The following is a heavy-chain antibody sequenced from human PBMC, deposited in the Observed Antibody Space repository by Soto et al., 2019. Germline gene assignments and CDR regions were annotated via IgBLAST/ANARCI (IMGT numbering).Heavy chain of an antibody. CDR2: INPNSGGT. D-gene: IGHD3-9*01. V-gene: IGHV1-2*04. CDR1: GYTFTGYY. J-gene: IGHJ4*02. Sequence: ASVKVSCKASGYTFTGYYMHWVRQAPGQGLEWMGWINPNSGGTNYAQKFQGWVTMTRDTSISTAYMELSRLRSDVTAVYYCARHYYDILTGYPSFDYWGQGTLVTVSS. CDR3: ARHYYDILTGYPSFDY.